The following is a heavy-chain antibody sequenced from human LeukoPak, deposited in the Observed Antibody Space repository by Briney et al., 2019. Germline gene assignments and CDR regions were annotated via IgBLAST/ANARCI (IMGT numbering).Heavy chain of an antibody. D-gene: IGHD4-17*01. V-gene: IGHV3-20*04. CDR1: GFTFDDYG. CDR2: INWNGGRT. J-gene: IGHJ4*02. CDR3: ARDSVTVTKGYDY. Sequence: GGSLRLSCAASGFTFDDYGMSWVGQAPGKGGEWVSGINWNGGRTVYGDSVKGRFTISRDNAKNSLYLQMNSLRAEDTAFYYCARDSVTVTKGYDYWGQGTLVTVSS.